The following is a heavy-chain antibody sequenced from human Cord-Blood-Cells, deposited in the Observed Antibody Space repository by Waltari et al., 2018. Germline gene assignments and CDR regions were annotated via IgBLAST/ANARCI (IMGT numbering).Heavy chain of an antibody. CDR3: ARDEGLSSSWSSFYYYYGMDV. V-gene: IGHV1-69*06. CDR2: IIPIFGTA. CDR1: GGTFRSYA. Sequence: QVQLVQSGAEVKKPGSSVKVSCKASGGTFRSYAISWGRQATGQGIEWMGVIIPIFGTANYAQKFQGRVTITADKSTSTAYMELSSLRSEDTAVYYCARDEGLSSSWSSFYYYYGMDVWGQGTTVTVSS. D-gene: IGHD6-13*01. J-gene: IGHJ6*02.